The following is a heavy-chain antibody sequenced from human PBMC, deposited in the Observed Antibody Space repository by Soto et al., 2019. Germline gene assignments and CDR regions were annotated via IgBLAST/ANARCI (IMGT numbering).Heavy chain of an antibody. D-gene: IGHD5-18*01. CDR2: IYPGDSYS. CDR3: ARHQLWFYGMDV. V-gene: IGHV5-51*01. J-gene: IGHJ6*02. CDR1: GYSFTSYC. Sequence: GESLKISWNGSGYSFTSYCIGWVRQMPGKGLEWMGIIYPGDSYSRYSPSFQCQVTISADKSISTAYLQWSSLKASDTAMYYCARHQLWFYGMDVWGQGTPVTVS.